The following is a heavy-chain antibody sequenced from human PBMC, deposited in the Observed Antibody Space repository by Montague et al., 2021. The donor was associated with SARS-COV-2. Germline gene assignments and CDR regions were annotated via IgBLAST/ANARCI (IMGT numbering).Heavy chain of an antibody. CDR2: INHSGST. V-gene: IGHV4-34*01. CDR3: ARVRYYGSGTSLGMDV. CDR1: GGSFSGYY. D-gene: IGHD3-10*01. J-gene: IGHJ6*02. Sequence: SETLSLTCAVYGGSFSGYYWSWIRQPPGKGLEWIGEINHSGSTNYNPSLKSRVTLSVDTSKNQFSLKLSSVTAADMAVYYCARVRYYGSGTSLGMDVWGQGTTVTVSS.